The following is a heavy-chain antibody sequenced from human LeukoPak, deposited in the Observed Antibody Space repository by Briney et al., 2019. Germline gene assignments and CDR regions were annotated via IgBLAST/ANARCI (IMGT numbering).Heavy chain of an antibody. Sequence: PGGSLRLSCAASGFTFSSYSMNWVRQAPGKGLEWVSSISSSSSYIYYADSVKGRFTISRDNAKNSLYLQMNSLRAEDTAVYYCARAIVGALYDAFDIWGQGTMVTVSS. V-gene: IGHV3-21*01. CDR1: GFTFSSYS. J-gene: IGHJ3*02. CDR3: ARAIVGALYDAFDI. CDR2: ISSSSSYI. D-gene: IGHD1-26*01.